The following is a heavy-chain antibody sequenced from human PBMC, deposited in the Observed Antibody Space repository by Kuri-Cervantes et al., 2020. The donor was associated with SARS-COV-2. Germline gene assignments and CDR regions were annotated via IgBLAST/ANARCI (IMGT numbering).Heavy chain of an antibody. CDR3: AAGGYGDYPYDAFDI. J-gene: IGHJ3*02. CDR2: INPNSGGT. Sequence: ASVKVSCKASGGTFSSYAISWVRQAPGQGLEWMGWINPNSGGTNYAQKFQGWVTMTRDMSTSTAYMELSSLRSEDTAVYYCAAGGYGDYPYDAFDIWGQGTMVTVSS. V-gene: IGHV1-2*04. D-gene: IGHD4-17*01. CDR1: GGTFSSYA.